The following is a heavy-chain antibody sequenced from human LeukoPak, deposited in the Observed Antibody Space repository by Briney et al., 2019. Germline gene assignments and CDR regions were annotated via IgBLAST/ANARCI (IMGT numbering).Heavy chain of an antibody. J-gene: IGHJ6*02. CDR2: IKEDGSEI. Sequence: GGSLRLSCAASGFTFRSYWMSWVRQAPGKGLEWVGNIKEDGSEIYYVDSVKGRFTISRDNAKNSLYLQMNSLRAEDTAVYYCARDLLWYYGMDVWGQGTTVTVSS. V-gene: IGHV3-7*03. CDR1: GFTFRSYW. CDR3: ARDLLWYYGMDV. D-gene: IGHD2-15*01.